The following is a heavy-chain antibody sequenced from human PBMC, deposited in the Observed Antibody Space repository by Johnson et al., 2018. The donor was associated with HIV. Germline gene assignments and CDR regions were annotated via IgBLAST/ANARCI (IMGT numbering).Heavy chain of an antibody. CDR3: AGDGRDLLTRGSFDV. CDR2: IFTVGDV. J-gene: IGHJ3*01. Sequence: EVQLVESGGDLAQPGGSLRLSCAASGITVSTNYMSWVRQAPGKGLEWVAVIFTVGDVYYSDSVKGRFTISRDNSKTIVYLQMNSLRPEDTAVYYCAGDGRDLLTRGSFDVWGQGTVVTVSS. D-gene: IGHD3-10*02. CDR1: GITVSTNY. V-gene: IGHV3-66*02.